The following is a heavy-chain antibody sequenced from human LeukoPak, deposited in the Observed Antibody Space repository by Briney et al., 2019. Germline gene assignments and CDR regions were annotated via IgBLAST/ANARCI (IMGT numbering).Heavy chain of an antibody. D-gene: IGHD2-15*01. Sequence: PSETLSLTCAVSGYSISTGYYWGWIRQPPGKGLEWIGSVYHSGSTNYNPSLKSRVVISIDTSKSQFSLELSSVTAADTAVYYCARYVPRAYCRGGDCYSSALDIWGQGTMVTVSS. CDR3: ARYVPRAYCRGGDCYSSALDI. CDR2: VYHSGST. CDR1: GYSISTGYY. J-gene: IGHJ3*02. V-gene: IGHV4-38-2*01.